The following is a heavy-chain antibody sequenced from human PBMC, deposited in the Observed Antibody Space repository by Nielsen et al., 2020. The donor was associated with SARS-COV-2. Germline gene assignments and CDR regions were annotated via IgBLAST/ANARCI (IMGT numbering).Heavy chain of an antibody. V-gene: IGHV4-34*01. CDR3: ARWRLGGDAFDI. CDR2: INHSGST. J-gene: IGHJ3*02. D-gene: IGHD1-26*01. CDR1: GGSFSGYY. Sequence: SETLSLTCAVYGGSFSGYYWSWIRQPPGKGLEWIGEINHSGSTNYNPSLKSRATISVDTSKNQFSLKLSSVTAADTAVYYCARWRLGGDAFDIWGQGTMVTVSS.